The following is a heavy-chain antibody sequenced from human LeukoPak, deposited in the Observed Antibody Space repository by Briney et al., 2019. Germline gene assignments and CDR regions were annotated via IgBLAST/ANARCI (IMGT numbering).Heavy chain of an antibody. CDR2: MNPNSGNT. D-gene: IGHD2-15*01. CDR3: ARGPGYCSGGSCYTGDAFDI. CDR1: GYTFTSYD. V-gene: IGHV1-8*01. J-gene: IGHJ3*02. Sequence: GASVKVSCKASGYTFTSYDINWVRQATGQGLEWMGWMNPNSGNTGYAQKFQGRVTMTRNTSISTAYMELSSLRSEDTAVYYCARGPGYCSGGSCYTGDAFDIWGQGTMVTVSS.